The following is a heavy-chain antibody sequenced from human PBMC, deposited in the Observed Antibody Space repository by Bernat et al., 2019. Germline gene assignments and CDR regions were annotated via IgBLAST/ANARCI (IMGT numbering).Heavy chain of an antibody. CDR2: ISSSGVT. V-gene: IGHV3-23*01. CDR3: AKNGGGVGVYYFDY. CDR1: GFTFSSYA. J-gene: IGHJ4*02. Sequence: EVQVLESGGGLVQPGGSLRLPCAASGFTFSSYAMSWVRQAPGKGLEWVSTISSSGVTYYADSVKGRFTISRDNSKNTLYLQMNSLRAEDTAVYSCAKNGGGVGVYYFDYWGQGPRVTVSS. D-gene: IGHD3-10*01.